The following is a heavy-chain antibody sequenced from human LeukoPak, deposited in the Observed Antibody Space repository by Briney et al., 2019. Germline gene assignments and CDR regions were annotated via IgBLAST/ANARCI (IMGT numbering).Heavy chain of an antibody. Sequence: PSETLSLTCTVSGGSISSYYWSWIRQPPGKGLEWIGYIYYSGSTNYNPSLKSRVTISVDTSKNQFSLKLSSVTAADTAVYYCARDQGVCDSSGYYYGVWFDPWGQGTLVTVSS. CDR1: GGSISSYY. J-gene: IGHJ5*02. CDR2: IYYSGST. CDR3: ARDQGVCDSSGYYYGVWFDP. D-gene: IGHD3-22*01. V-gene: IGHV4-59*01.